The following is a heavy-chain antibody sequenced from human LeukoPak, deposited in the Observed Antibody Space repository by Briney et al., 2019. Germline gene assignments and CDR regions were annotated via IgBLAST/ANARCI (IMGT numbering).Heavy chain of an antibody. CDR2: ISAYNGNT. CDR1: GYTFTSYG. V-gene: IGHV1-18*01. D-gene: IGHD4-11*01. CDR3: ARAPTVRRLHVNWFDP. J-gene: IGHJ5*02. Sequence: ASVKVSCKASGYTFTSYGISWVRQAPGQGLEWMGWISAYNGNTNYAQKLQGRVTMTTDTSTSTAYMELRSLRSDDTAVYYCARAPTVRRLHVNWFDPWGQGTLVTVSS.